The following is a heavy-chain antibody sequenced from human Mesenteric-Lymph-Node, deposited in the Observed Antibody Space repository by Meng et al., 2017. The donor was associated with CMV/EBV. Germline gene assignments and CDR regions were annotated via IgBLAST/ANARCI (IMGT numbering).Heavy chain of an antibody. J-gene: IGHJ4*02. D-gene: IGHD6-13*01. Sequence: ASVKVSCKASGYTFTSYGISWVRQAPGQGLEWMGWINPNSGGTNYAQKFQGRVTMTRDTSISTAYMELSRLRSDDTAVYYCAKNFYSSSWGDWGQGTLVTVSS. CDR1: GYTFTSYG. CDR3: AKNFYSSSWGD. CDR2: INPNSGGT. V-gene: IGHV1-2*02.